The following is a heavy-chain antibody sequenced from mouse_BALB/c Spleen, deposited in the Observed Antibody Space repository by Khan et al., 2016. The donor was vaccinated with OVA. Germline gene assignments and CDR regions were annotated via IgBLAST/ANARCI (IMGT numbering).Heavy chain of an antibody. V-gene: IGHV3-8*02. J-gene: IGHJ3*01. CDR3: ARSTYRYAFAY. CDR2: MISSGYT. Sequence: EVQLQESGPSLVQPSQTLSLTCSVTGDSISSGYWSWIRKFPGNKLEYMGYMISSGYTYYNPSLKSRISITRHTSKNQDYLQLNSVTTEDTATYYGARSTYRYAFAYWGQGTLVTVSA. D-gene: IGHD2-14*01. CDR1: GDSISSGY.